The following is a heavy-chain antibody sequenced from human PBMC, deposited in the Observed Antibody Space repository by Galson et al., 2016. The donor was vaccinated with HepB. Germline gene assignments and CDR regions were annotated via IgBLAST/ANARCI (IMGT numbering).Heavy chain of an antibody. J-gene: IGHJ1*01. CDR2: ISYDGSNK. V-gene: IGHV3-30-3*01. CDR3: ARALDGDYVAYFQH. D-gene: IGHD4-17*01. Sequence: SLRLSCAASGFTFSSYAMHWVRQAPGKGLEWVAVISYDGSNKYYADSVKGRFTISRDNSKNTMYLQMDSLRVKDTAVYYCARALDGDYVAYFQHWGQGTLVTISS. CDR1: GFTFSSYA.